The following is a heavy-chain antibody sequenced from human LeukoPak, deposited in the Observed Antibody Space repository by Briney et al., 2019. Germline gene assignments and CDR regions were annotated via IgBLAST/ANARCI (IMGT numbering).Heavy chain of an antibody. V-gene: IGHV4-31*03. J-gene: IGHJ4*02. Sequence: SETLSLTCTVSGGSISSGGYYWSWIRQHPGKGLEWIGYIYYSGSTYYNPSLKSRVTISVDTSKNQFSLKLSSVTAADTAVYYCARADSYLALFDYWGQGTLVTVSS. CDR3: ARADSYLALFDY. D-gene: IGHD5-18*01. CDR2: IYYSGST. CDR1: GGSISSGGYY.